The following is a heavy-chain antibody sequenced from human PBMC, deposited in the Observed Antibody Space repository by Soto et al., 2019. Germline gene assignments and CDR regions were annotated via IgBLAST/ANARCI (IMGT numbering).Heavy chain of an antibody. CDR3: ARDFRGSQLVHARHYYYYGMDV. D-gene: IGHD6-6*01. CDR1: GYTFTSYY. Sequence: ASVKVSCKASGYTFTSYYMHWVRQAPGQGLEWMGIINPSGGSTSYAQKFQGRVTMTRDTSTSTVYMELSSLRPEDTAVYYCARDFRGSQLVHARHYYYYGMDVWGQGTTVTVS. CDR2: INPSGGST. V-gene: IGHV1-46*01. J-gene: IGHJ6*02.